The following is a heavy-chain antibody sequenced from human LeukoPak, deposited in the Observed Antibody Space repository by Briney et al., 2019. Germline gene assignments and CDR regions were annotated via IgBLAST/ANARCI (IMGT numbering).Heavy chain of an antibody. J-gene: IGHJ5*02. D-gene: IGHD3-22*01. CDR3: ARDAGNYYDSSGYDP. V-gene: IGHV1-18*01. Sequence: ASAKVSCKASGYTFTSYGISWVRQAPGRGLEWMGWISAYNGNTNYAQKLQGRVTMTTDTSTSTAYMELRSLRSDDTAVYYCARDAGNYYDSSGYDPWGQGTLVTVSS. CDR2: ISAYNGNT. CDR1: GYTFTSYG.